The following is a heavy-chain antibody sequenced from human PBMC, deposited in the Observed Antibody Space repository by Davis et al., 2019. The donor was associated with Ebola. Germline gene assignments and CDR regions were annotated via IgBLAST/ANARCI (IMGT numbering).Heavy chain of an antibody. J-gene: IGHJ4*02. CDR1: GYTFTSYG. Sequence: ASVKVSCKASGYTFTSYGISWVRQAPGQGLEWMGWISAYNGNTNYAQKLQGRVTMTTDTSTSTAYMELRSLRSDDTAVYYCARDRSLIQLWAPDYWGQGTLVTVSS. D-gene: IGHD5-18*01. CDR2: ISAYNGNT. V-gene: IGHV1-18*01. CDR3: ARDRSLIQLWAPDY.